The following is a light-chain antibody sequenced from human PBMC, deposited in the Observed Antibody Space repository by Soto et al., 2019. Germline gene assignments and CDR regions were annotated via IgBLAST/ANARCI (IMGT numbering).Light chain of an antibody. CDR2: VNS. CDR3: QSYDSSLSGYVV. CDR1: RSNIGAGYD. V-gene: IGLV1-40*01. J-gene: IGLJ2*01. Sequence: QPVLTQPPSVSGAPGQRVTISCTGSRSNIGAGYDVHWYQQLPGTAPKLLIYVNSNRPSGVPDRFSGSKSGTSASLAITGLKAEDEADYYCQSYDSSLSGYVVFGGGTKLTVL.